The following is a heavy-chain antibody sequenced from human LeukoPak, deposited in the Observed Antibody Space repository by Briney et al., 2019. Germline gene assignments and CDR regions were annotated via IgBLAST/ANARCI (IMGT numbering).Heavy chain of an antibody. V-gene: IGHV4-34*01. CDR1: GGSFNDYY. CDR2: IHHSGST. J-gene: IGHJ3*01. CDR3: ASHKYPVQAFDV. Sequence: PSETLSLTCGVYGGSFNDYYWSWIRQSPGTGLEWLGEIHHSGSTNYNSSLESRVTISIDTSNNQFSLKLTSVTAADTAVYYCASHKYPVQAFDVWGQGTMVTVSS. D-gene: IGHD2-2*02.